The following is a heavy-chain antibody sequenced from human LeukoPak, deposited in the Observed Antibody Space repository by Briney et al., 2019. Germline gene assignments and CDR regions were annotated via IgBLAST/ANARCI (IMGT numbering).Heavy chain of an antibody. Sequence: PGGSLRLSCAASGFTFSSYAMSWVRQAPGKGLEWVPTISATGGSIYYADSVKGRFTISRDNSKNTLYLQMNSLRVEDTAVYYCAKVMGMTTGPLDYWGQGTLVTVSS. V-gene: IGHV3-23*01. CDR1: GFTFSSYA. J-gene: IGHJ4*02. CDR2: ISATGGSI. D-gene: IGHD2-8*01. CDR3: AKVMGMTTGPLDY.